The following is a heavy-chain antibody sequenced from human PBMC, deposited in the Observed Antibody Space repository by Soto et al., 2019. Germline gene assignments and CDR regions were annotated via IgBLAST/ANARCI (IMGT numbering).Heavy chain of an antibody. Sequence: QVQLQESGPGLVKPSQTLSLTCTVSGGSISTVDYWWSWIRQSPDMGLEWIGHIYDGGRTYNNPSLERRITMSVDTSKSQPSLTLSSVSAADTAGYYCARGPSGDKVDSWGQGTLVTVSS. CDR3: ARGPSGDKVDS. J-gene: IGHJ4*02. V-gene: IGHV4-30-4*01. D-gene: IGHD7-27*01. CDR2: IYDGGRT. CDR1: GGSISTVDYW.